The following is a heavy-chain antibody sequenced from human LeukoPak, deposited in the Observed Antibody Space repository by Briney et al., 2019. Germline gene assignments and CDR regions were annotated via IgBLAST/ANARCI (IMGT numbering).Heavy chain of an antibody. CDR2: INTNNGNT. D-gene: IGHD5-12*01. J-gene: IGHJ4*02. Sequence: ASVKVSFKASGYTFNWYGISWVRQAPGQGPEWMGWINTNNGNTNYAQKLQGRVTMTTDTSTSTAYMDLRGLRSDDTAVYYCARWVASPRYFDSWGQGTLVTVSS. CDR1: GYTFNWYG. CDR3: ARWVASPRYFDS. V-gene: IGHV1-18*01.